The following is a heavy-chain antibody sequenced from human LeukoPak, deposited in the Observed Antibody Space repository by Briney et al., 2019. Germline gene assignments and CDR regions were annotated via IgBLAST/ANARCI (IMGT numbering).Heavy chain of an antibody. D-gene: IGHD2-21*02. CDR3: APELGGGDSD. Sequence: SVKVSCKASGGTFSSYAISWVRQAPGQGLEWMGRIIPILGIANYAQKFQGRVTITADKSTSTAYMELSSLRSVDTAVYYCAPELGGGDSDWGQGTLVTVSS. CDR2: IIPILGIA. CDR1: GGTFSSYA. V-gene: IGHV1-69*04. J-gene: IGHJ4*02.